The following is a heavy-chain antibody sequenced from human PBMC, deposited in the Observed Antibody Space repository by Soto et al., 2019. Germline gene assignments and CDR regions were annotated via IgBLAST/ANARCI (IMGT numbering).Heavy chain of an antibody. J-gene: IGHJ4*02. CDR2: ISSSSSYI. D-gene: IGHD6-13*01. V-gene: IGHV3-21*01. CDR3: ARGARQQLTDY. CDR1: GFTFSSYS. Sequence: EVPLVESGGGLVKPGGSLRLSCAASGFTFSSYSMNWVRQAPGKGLEWVSSISSSSSYIYYADSVKGRFTISRDNVKNSLYLQMNSLRAEDTAVYYCARGARQQLTDYWGQGTLVTVSS.